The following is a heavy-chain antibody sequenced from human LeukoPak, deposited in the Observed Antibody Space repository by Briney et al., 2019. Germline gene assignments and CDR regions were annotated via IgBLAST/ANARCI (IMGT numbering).Heavy chain of an antibody. D-gene: IGHD2-8*01. Sequence: GGSLRLSCAASGFTLSNYAMHWVRQAPGKGLEWVAVISYNGSSKYYADSVKGRFTISRDNSKNTVYLQMNSLRAEDSAVHYCASGYCTNDVCYTGGFDYWGQGTLVTVSS. J-gene: IGHJ4*02. V-gene: IGHV3-30-3*01. CDR3: ASGYCTNDVCYTGGFDY. CDR1: GFTLSNYA. CDR2: ISYNGSSK.